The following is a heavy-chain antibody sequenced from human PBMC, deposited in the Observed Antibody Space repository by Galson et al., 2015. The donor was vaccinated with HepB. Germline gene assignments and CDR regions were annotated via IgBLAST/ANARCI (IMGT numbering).Heavy chain of an antibody. J-gene: IGHJ4*02. CDR2: ITWNSGSI. Sequence: SLRLSCAASGFTFDDYAMHWVRQPPGKGLEWVSGITWNSGSIGYGDSVKGRFTISRDNARNSLYLQMNSLRTEDTALYYCTRGPYASGSQFDYWGQGTLVTASS. CDR3: TRGPYASGSQFDY. V-gene: IGHV3-9*01. CDR1: GFTFDDYA. D-gene: IGHD3-10*01.